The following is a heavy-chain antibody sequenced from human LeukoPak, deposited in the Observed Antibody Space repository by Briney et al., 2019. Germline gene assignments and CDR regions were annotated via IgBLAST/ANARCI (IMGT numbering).Heavy chain of an antibody. CDR2: ISYDGSNK. V-gene: IGHV3-30*04. CDR3: AKDRPIVVVVAAKYDY. CDR1: GFTLRNFA. D-gene: IGHD2-15*01. J-gene: IGHJ4*02. Sequence: GGSLRLSCAASGFTLRNFAMAWVRQAPGKGLEWVAVISYDGSNKYYADSVKGRFTISRDNSKNTLYLQMNSLRAEDTAVYYCAKDRPIVVVVAAKYDYWGQGTLVTVSS.